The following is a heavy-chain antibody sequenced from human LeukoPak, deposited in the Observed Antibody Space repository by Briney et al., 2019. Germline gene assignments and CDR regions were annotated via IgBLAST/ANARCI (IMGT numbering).Heavy chain of an antibody. J-gene: IGHJ5*02. CDR1: GGSISGYY. V-gene: IGHV4-34*01. CDR3: ARGGPLRGTMVRGVIIKSGWFDP. CDR2: INHSGST. D-gene: IGHD3-10*01. Sequence: SETLSLTCAVYGGSISGYYWSWIRQPPGKGLEWIGEINHSGSTNYNPSLKSRVTISVDTSKNQFSLKLSSVTAADTAVYYCARGGPLRGTMVRGVIIKSGWFDPWGQGTLVTVSS.